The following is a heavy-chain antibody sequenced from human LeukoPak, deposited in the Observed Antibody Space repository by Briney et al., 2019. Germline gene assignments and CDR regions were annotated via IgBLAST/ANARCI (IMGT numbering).Heavy chain of an antibody. V-gene: IGHV5-51*01. CDR2: SYPGDSNT. Sequence: GGSREISGQCSGSSFTRYWIGGVRQVPGKGRGWRGMSYPGDSNTRYSPSFQGQVTTSADKSISTAYLQWSSPKASDTAMYYCARQVGDCSSTSCYLGWFDPWGQGTLVTVSS. D-gene: IGHD2-2*01. CDR1: GSSFTRYW. CDR3: ARQVGDCSSTSCYLGWFDP. J-gene: IGHJ5*02.